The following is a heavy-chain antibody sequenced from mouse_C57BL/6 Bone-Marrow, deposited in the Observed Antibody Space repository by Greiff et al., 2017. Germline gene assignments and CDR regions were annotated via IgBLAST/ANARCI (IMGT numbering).Heavy chain of an antibody. CDR3: ASSSYYGSSALDY. CDR1: GYTFTSYW. Sequence: QVQLQQPGAELVMPGASVKLSCKASGYTFTSYWMHWVKQRPGQGLEWIGEIDPSDSYTNYNQKFKGKSTLTVDKSSSTAYMQLNSLTSEDSAVYYCASSSYYGSSALDYWGQGTTLTVSS. D-gene: IGHD1-1*01. J-gene: IGHJ2*01. CDR2: IDPSDSYT. V-gene: IGHV1-69*01.